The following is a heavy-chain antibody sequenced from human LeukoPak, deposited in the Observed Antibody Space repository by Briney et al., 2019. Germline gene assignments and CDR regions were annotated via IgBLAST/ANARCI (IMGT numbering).Heavy chain of an antibody. CDR1: GFAFSSYS. CDR2: ISSSSSTI. Sequence: GGSLGLSCAASGFAFSSYSMNWVRQAPGKGLEWVSYISSSSSTIYYADSVKGRFTISRDNAKNSLYLQMNSLRAEDTAVYYCARDKAVGMDVWGQGTTVTVSS. D-gene: IGHD6-19*01. J-gene: IGHJ6*02. CDR3: ARDKAVGMDV. V-gene: IGHV3-48*01.